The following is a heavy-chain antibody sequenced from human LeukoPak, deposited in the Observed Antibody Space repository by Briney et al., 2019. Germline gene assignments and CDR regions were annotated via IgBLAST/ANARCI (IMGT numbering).Heavy chain of an antibody. CDR2: INQSGST. CDR1: GGSFIGYY. V-gene: IGHV4-34*01. CDR3: ARGTMVRGVPMPYFDY. D-gene: IGHD3-10*01. Sequence: PSETLSLTCAVYGGSFIGYYWSWLRQPPGKGRDGIGEINQSGSTNYNPSLKSRVTISVDTSKNQFSLKLSSVTAADTAVYYCARGTMVRGVPMPYFDYWGQGTLVTVSS. J-gene: IGHJ4*02.